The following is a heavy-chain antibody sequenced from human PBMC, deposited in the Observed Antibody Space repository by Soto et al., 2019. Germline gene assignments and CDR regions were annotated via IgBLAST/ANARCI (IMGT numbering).Heavy chain of an antibody. CDR1: GYTFTSYD. D-gene: IGHD3-10*01. CDR2: MNPNSGNT. Sequence: ASVKVSCKASGYTFTSYDINWVRQATGQGLEWMGWMNPNSGNTGYAQKFQGRVTMTRNTSISTAYMELSSLRSEDTAVYYCARGARGVRGVIKLSYYFDYWGQGTLVTVSS. V-gene: IGHV1-8*01. CDR3: ARGARGVRGVIKLSYYFDY. J-gene: IGHJ4*02.